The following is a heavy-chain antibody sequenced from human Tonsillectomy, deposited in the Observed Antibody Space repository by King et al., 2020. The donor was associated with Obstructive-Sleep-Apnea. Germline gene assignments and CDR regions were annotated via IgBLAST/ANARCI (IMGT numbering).Heavy chain of an antibody. CDR1: GFTFSSYW. D-gene: IGHD3-10*01. V-gene: IGHV3-74*01. CDR3: ARDRVVRGYYYYYGMDV. Sequence: VQLVVSGGALVQPGGSLRLSCAASGFTFSSYWMHWVRQAPGKGLVWVSHINSDGSSTSYADSVKGRFTISRDNAKNTLYLQMNSLRAEDTAVYFCARDRVVRGYYYYYGMDVWGQGTAVTVSS. CDR2: INSDGSST. J-gene: IGHJ6*02.